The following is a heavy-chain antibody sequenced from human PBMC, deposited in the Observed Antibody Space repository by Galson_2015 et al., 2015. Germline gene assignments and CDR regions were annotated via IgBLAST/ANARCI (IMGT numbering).Heavy chain of an antibody. CDR3: ARVGYCSGYYLDY. D-gene: IGHD3-22*01. V-gene: IGHV3-7*01. Sequence: SLRLSCAASGFTFSSYWMTWVRHGPGKGLEWVANIKQDESENYYVDSEKGRFTISRDIAKNSLYLQMNRLRAEDTAVYYCARVGYCSGYYLDYWGQGTLVTVSS. J-gene: IGHJ4*02. CDR1: GFTFSSYW. CDR2: IKQDESEN.